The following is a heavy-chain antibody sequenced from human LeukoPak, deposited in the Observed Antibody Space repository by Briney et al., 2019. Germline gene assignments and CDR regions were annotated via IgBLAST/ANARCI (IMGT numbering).Heavy chain of an antibody. CDR1: GFSLSTSGMC. CDR2: IDWDDDK. V-gene: IGHV2-70*01. J-gene: IGHJ3*02. Sequence: SGPTLVNPTQTLTLTCTFSGFSLSTSGMCVSWIRQPPGKALEWLALIDWDDDKYYSTSLKTRLTISKDTSKNQVVLTMTNMDPVDTATYYCARTFVHSSCWYASSYDAFDIWGQGTMVTVSS. CDR3: ARTFVHSSCWYASSYDAFDI. D-gene: IGHD6-19*01.